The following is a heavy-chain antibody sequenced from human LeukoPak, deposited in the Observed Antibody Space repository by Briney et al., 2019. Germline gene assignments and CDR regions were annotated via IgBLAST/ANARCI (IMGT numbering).Heavy chain of an antibody. J-gene: IGHJ4*02. CDR3: ARVDTAMVIDY. D-gene: IGHD5-18*01. CDR2: IIPILGIA. CDR1: GGTFSSYA. Sequence: AASVKVSCKASGGTFSSYAISWVRQAPGQGLEWIGWIIPILGIANYAQKFQGRVTITADKSTSTAYMELSSLRSEDTAVYYCARVDTAMVIDYWGQGTLVTVSS. V-gene: IGHV1-69*10.